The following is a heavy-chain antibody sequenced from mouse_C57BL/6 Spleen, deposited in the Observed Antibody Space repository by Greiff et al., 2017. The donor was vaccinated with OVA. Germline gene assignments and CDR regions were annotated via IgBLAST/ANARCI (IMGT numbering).Heavy chain of an antibody. D-gene: IGHD1-1*01. CDR1: GFSLTSYG. CDR3: AKTVVATDYAMDY. Sequence: VQLQESGPGLVQPSQSLSITCPVSGFSLTSYGVHWVRQSPGTGLEWLGVIWRGGSTDYNAAFMSRLSITKDNSKSQVFFKMNILQADDTAIYYCAKTVVATDYAMDYWGQGTSVTVSS. V-gene: IGHV2-5*01. J-gene: IGHJ4*01. CDR2: IWRGGST.